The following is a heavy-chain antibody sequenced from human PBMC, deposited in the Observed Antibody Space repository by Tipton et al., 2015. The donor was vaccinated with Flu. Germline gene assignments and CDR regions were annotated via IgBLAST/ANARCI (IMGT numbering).Heavy chain of an antibody. CDR3: ARDLYQPHLYGGYFDY. D-gene: IGHD2-2*01. Sequence: SLRLSCAASGFTFSSYYLNWVRQAPGKGLEWVSGISTSNSYTYNTDAVKGRITISRDNTKNSLYLQMDSLKAEDTAVYYCARDLYQPHLYGGYFDYWRQGTVLTVP. J-gene: IGHJ4*02. CDR1: GFTFSSYY. V-gene: IGHV3-21*01. CDR2: ISTSNSYT.